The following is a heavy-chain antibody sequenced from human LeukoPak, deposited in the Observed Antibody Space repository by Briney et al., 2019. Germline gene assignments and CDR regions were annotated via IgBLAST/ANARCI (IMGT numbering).Heavy chain of an antibody. CDR3: ARGGGLYYYYMAV. V-gene: IGHV3-48*01. CDR1: GFTFSFYS. CDR2: ISSYSGTI. Sequence: GGSLRLSCAASGFTFSFYSMNWVRQAPGKGLEWVSYISSYSGTIKYADSAKGRFTISRDNAKNSLYLQMNSLRPDDTALYYRARGGGLYYYYMAVWGKGTTVTVSS. D-gene: IGHD3-10*01. J-gene: IGHJ6*03.